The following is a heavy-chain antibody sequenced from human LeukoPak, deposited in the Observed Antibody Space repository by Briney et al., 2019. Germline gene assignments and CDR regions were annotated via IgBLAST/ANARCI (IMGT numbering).Heavy chain of an antibody. CDR2: IYYSGST. CDR1: GGSISSYY. J-gene: IGHJ4*02. V-gene: IGHV4-59*01. Sequence: SETLSLTCTVSGGSISSYYWSWIRQPPGKGLEWIGYIYYSGSTNYNPSLKSRVTISVDTSKNQFSLKLSSVTAADTAVYYCARDRIAAVDYRGQGTLVTVSS. D-gene: IGHD6-13*01. CDR3: ARDRIAAVDY.